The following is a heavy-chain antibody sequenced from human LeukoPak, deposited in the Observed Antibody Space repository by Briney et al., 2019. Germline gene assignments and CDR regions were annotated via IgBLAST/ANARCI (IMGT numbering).Heavy chain of an antibody. CDR2: INPNSGGT. CDR1: GYTFTGYY. Sequence: ASVKVSCKASGYTFTGYYMHWVRQAPGQGLEWMGWINPNSGGTNYAQKFQGRVTMTRDTSISTAYMELSRLRSDDTAVYYCARGTLRSRNWFDPWGQGTPVTVSS. D-gene: IGHD6-13*01. CDR3: ARGTLRSRNWFDP. J-gene: IGHJ5*02. V-gene: IGHV1-2*02.